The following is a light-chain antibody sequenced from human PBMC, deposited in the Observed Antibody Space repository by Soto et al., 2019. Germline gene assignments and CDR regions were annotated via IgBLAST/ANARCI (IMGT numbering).Light chain of an antibody. CDR1: QSVSSSY. CDR3: QQYGSSPRT. Sequence: EIVLTQSPGTLSLSPGERATLSCRASQSVSSSYLAWYQQKPGQAPRLLIYGASSRATGIPDRFSGSGSGTVFTLTISRLEPEDVALYYCQQYGSSPRTFGQGTKLEIK. CDR2: GAS. J-gene: IGKJ2*01. V-gene: IGKV3-20*01.